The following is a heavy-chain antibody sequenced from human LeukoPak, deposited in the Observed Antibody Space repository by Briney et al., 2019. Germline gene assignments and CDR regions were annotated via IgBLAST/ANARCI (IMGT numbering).Heavy chain of an antibody. CDR3: ARDERYSSSWYCHYRIDY. V-gene: IGHV3-21*01. J-gene: IGHJ4*02. D-gene: IGHD6-13*01. Sequence: GGSLRLSCAASGFTFSSYSMNWVRQAPGKGLEWVSSISSSSSYIYYADSAKGRFTISRDNAKNSLYLQMNSLRAEDTAVYYCARDERYSSSWYCHYRIDYWGQGTLVTVSS. CDR2: ISSSSSYI. CDR1: GFTFSSYS.